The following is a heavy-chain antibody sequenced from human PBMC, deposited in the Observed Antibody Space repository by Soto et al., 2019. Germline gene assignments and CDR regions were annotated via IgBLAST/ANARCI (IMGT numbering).Heavy chain of an antibody. Sequence: GGSLRLSCAASGFTFSSYSMRWVRQAPGKGLEWVSGFRTSGDGGTTYCADSVKGRFTISRDNSKNMLFLKMNSLRAEDTDIYYCAKKVNSGPGSQYFDYWDQGTLVTVSS. CDR1: GFTFSSYS. J-gene: IGHJ4*02. CDR2: FRTSGDGGTT. V-gene: IGHV3-23*01. CDR3: AKKVNSGPGSQYFDY. D-gene: IGHD3-10*01.